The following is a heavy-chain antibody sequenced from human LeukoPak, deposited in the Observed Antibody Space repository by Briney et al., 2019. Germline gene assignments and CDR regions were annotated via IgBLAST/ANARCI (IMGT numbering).Heavy chain of an antibody. J-gene: IGHJ4*02. CDR2: ISGSGGST. D-gene: IGHD6-13*01. CDR3: AKDGSSSWYSG. CDR1: GFTFSSYS. V-gene: IGHV3-23*01. Sequence: PGGSLRLSCAASGFTFSSYSMNWVRQAPGKGLEWVSAISGSGGSTYYADSVKGRFTISRDNSKNTLYLQMNSLRAEDTAVYYCAKDGSSSWYSGWGQGTLVTVSS.